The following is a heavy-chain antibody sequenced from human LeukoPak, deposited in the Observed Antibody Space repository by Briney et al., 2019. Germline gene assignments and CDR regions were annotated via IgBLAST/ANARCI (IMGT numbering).Heavy chain of an antibody. V-gene: IGHV1-58*02. Sequence: SVKVSCKASGITFTSSAMQWVRQARGQRLEWIGWIVVGSGNTNYAQKFQERVTITRDMSTSTAYMELSSLRSEDTAVYYCAARGTWRVDDYWGQGTLVTVSS. J-gene: IGHJ4*02. D-gene: IGHD1-7*01. CDR1: GITFTSSA. CDR3: AARGTWRVDDY. CDR2: IVVGSGNT.